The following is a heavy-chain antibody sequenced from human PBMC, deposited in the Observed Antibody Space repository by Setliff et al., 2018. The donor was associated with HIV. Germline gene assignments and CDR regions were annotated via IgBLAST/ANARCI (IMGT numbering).Heavy chain of an antibody. CDR3: ATLKMATIYRDFDY. Sequence: PSETLSLTCTVSGGSISDSNHYWGWIRQPPGKGLEWIASIYYTGSTYYNPSLKSRVTISIDTSKNQFSLKLSSVTAADTAVYYCATLKMATIYRDFDYWGQGTLVTVSS. CDR2: IYYTGST. J-gene: IGHJ4*02. CDR1: GGSISDSNHY. D-gene: IGHD5-12*01. V-gene: IGHV4-39*01.